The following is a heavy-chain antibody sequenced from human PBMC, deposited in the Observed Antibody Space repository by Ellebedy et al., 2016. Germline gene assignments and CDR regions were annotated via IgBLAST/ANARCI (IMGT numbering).Heavy chain of an antibody. V-gene: IGHV3-66*01. CDR1: GFTVSTNY. D-gene: IGHD3-22*01. Sequence: GESLKISXAASGFTVSTNYMSWVRQAPGKGLEWVSIIYSGGYTYYADSVRGRFTISRDNSKNTVFLQMKTLRAEDTAVYYCAKSTPSGYFEDWGQGAPVTVSS. CDR3: AKSTPSGYFED. CDR2: IYSGGYT. J-gene: IGHJ4*02.